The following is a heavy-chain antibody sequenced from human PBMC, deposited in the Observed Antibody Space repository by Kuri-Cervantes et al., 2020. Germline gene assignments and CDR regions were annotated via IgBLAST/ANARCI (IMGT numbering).Heavy chain of an antibody. V-gene: IGHV4-38-2*02. J-gene: IGHJ4*02. Sequence: SETLSLTCTVSSYSITSSYYWGWIRQSPGKGLEWIGSIYHNGRTYYNPSLRSRVTVSVDTSKNQFSVKLSSVTAADTAVYYCARGSGWYGYWGQGTLVTVSS. D-gene: IGHD6-19*01. CDR1: SYSITSSYY. CDR3: ARGSGWYGY. CDR2: IYHNGRT.